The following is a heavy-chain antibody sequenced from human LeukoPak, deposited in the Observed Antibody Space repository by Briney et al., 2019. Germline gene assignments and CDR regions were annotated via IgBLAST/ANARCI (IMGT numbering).Heavy chain of an antibody. CDR1: GVSISSHY. CDR3: ATSFNYGIWSPYPHAHY. D-gene: IGHD3-3*01. Sequence: PSETLSLTCNVSGVSISSHYWTWIRQPPGKGLEWIGYIYSSGSTNYNPSLMSRVTISVDTSKNQFSLRLSSVTAADTAVYYCATSFNYGIWSPYPHAHYWGPGALVIVSS. J-gene: IGHJ4*02. V-gene: IGHV4-59*11. CDR2: IYSSGST.